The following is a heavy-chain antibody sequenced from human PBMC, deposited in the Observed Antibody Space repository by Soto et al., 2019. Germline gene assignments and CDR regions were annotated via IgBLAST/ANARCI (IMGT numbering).Heavy chain of an antibody. D-gene: IGHD2-8*01. J-gene: IGHJ6*02. CDR1: GFTVSSNY. CDR3: ARLGYCSNGVCSSYYYYGLDV. V-gene: IGHV3-53*01. Sequence: EVQLVESGGGLIQPGGSLRLSCAASGFTVSSNYMSWVRQAPGKGLEWVSVIYSGGSTYYADSVKGRFSISRDNSKNTLYLQMNTLRAEDTAMYHCARLGYCSNGVCSSYYYYGLDVWGQGTTVTVSS. CDR2: IYSGGST.